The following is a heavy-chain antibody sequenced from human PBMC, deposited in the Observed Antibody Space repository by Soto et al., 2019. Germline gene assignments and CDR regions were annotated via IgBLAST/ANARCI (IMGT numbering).Heavy chain of an antibody. CDR1: GYTFTSYG. D-gene: IGHD5-12*01. V-gene: IGHV1-18*01. CDR2: ISAYNGNT. Sequence: EASVKVSCKASGYTFTSYGISWVRQAPGQGLEWMGWISAYNGNTNYAQKLQGRVIMTTDTSTSTAYMELRSLRSDDTAVYYCARGDSGYVPSRYYYYMDVWGKGTTVTVSS. J-gene: IGHJ6*03. CDR3: ARGDSGYVPSRYYYYMDV.